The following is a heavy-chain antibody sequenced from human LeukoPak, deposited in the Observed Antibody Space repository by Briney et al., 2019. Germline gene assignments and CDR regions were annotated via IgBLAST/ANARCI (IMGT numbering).Heavy chain of an antibody. V-gene: IGHV4-34*01. D-gene: IGHD2-2*01. CDR2: INHSGST. CDR3: ASGGWVVVPAAIYYFDY. Sequence: SXTLSLTCAVYGGSFSGYYWSWIRQPPGKGVEWIGEINHSGSTNYNPSLKRRVTISVDTSKNKFSLKLSSVTAADTAVYYCASGGWVVVPAAIYYFDYWGQGTLVTVSS. CDR1: GGSFSGYY. J-gene: IGHJ4*02.